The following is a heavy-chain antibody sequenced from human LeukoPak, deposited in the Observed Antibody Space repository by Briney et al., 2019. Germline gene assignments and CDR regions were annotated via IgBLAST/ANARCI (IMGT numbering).Heavy chain of an antibody. CDR1: GITFSSYK. V-gene: IGHV3-48*01. J-gene: IGHJ4*02. Sequence: GGSLRLSCAASGITFSSYKMNWVRQAPGKGLEWVSYISRSGSTIYYADSVKGRFTISRDNSKNTLYLQMNSLRAEDTAVYYCAKDPSYGSGTFDYWGQGTLVTVSS. CDR3: AKDPSYGSGTFDY. D-gene: IGHD3-10*01. CDR2: ISRSGSTI.